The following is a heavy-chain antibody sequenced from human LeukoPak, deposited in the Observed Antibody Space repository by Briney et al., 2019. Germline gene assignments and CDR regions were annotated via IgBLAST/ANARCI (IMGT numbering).Heavy chain of an antibody. CDR2: INEDGSEA. V-gene: IGHV3-7*04. CDR1: GFTFSSYS. J-gene: IGHJ4*02. CDR3: ARGDYYDHSGYYPGY. Sequence: GGSLRLSCAASGFTFSSYSMSWVRQAPGKGLEWVASINEDGSEAYYVDSVKGRFTISRDNAKNSLYLQVNSLRAEDTAVYYCARGDYYDHSGYYPGYGGQGTLVTVSS. D-gene: IGHD3-22*01.